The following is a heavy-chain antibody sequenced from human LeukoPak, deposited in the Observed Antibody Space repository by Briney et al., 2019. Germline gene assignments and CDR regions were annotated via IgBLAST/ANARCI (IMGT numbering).Heavy chain of an antibody. V-gene: IGHV3-21*01. CDR3: ARGASGSQLYYYYYMDD. D-gene: IGHD1-26*01. J-gene: IGHJ6*03. CDR2: ISSSSSYI. Sequence: GGSLRLSCAASGFTFSSYSMNWVRQAPGKGLEWVSSISSSSSYIYYADSVKGRFTISRDNAKNSLYLQMNSLRAEDTAVYYCARGASGSQLYYYYYMDDWGKGTTVTVSS. CDR1: GFTFSSYS.